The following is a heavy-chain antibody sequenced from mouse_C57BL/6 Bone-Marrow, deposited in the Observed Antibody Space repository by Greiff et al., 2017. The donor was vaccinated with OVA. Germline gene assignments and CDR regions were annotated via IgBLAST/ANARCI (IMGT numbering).Heavy chain of an antibody. CDR2: IRSKSSNYAT. CDR1: GFTFNTYA. Sequence: EVMLVESGGGLVQPKGSLKLSCAASGFTFNTYAMHWVRQAPGKGLEWVARIRSKSSNYATYYADSVKERFTISRDDSQSMLYLQMNNLKTEDTAMYYCVMGFYDGYYLPDWYFDVWGTGTTVTVSS. CDR3: VMGFYDGYYLPDWYFDV. D-gene: IGHD2-3*01. V-gene: IGHV10-3*01. J-gene: IGHJ1*03.